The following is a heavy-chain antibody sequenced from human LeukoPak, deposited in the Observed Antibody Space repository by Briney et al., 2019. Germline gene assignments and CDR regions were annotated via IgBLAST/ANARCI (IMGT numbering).Heavy chain of an antibody. Sequence: ASVKVSCKASGYTFTSYDINWVRQATGQGLEWMGWMNPNSGNTGYAQKFQGRVTMTRNTSISTAYMELSSLRSENTAVYYCARDLGKAGGYSSAFDYWGQGTLVTVSS. D-gene: IGHD6-19*01. V-gene: IGHV1-8*01. CDR1: GYTFTSYD. CDR3: ARDLGKAGGYSSAFDY. J-gene: IGHJ4*02. CDR2: MNPNSGNT.